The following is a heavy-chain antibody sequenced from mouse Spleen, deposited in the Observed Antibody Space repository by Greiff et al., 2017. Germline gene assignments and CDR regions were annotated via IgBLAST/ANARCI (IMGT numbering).Heavy chain of an antibody. CDR3: AKRGYDAVYAMDY. J-gene: IGHJ4*01. CDR2: IWGDGKT. D-gene: IGHD2-14*01. V-gene: IGHV2-9*01. Sequence: VQRVESGPGLVAPSQSLSITCTVSGFSLSNYGVDWVRQPPGKGLEWLGIIWGDGKTNYDSAFMSRLSISKDNSKSQVFLKMNSLQTDDTAIYYCAKRGYDAVYAMDYWGQGTSVTVSS. CDR1: GFSLSNYG.